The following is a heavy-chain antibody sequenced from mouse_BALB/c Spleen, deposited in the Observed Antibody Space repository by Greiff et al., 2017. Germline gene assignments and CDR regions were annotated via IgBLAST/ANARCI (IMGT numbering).Heavy chain of an antibody. D-gene: IGHD1-1*01. CDR1: GYTFTSYW. CDR2: IYPGDGDT. J-gene: IGHJ3*01. Sequence: QVQLQQSGAELARPGASVKLSCKASGYTFTSYWMQWVKQRPGQGLEWIGAIYPGDGDTRYTQKFKGKATLTADKSSSTAYMQLSSLASEDSAVYYCASNYGSIPFAYWGQGTLVTVSA. V-gene: IGHV1-87*01. CDR3: ASNYGSIPFAY.